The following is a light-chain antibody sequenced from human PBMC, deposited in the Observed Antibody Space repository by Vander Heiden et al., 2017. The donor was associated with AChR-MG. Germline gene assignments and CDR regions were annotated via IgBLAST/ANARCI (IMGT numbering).Light chain of an antibody. CDR2: GKN. CDR1: SIRGYN. Sequence: SSELTQDPAASVASGRTVGITCRGDSIRGYNGGWCQQKPGHAPVLVIIGKNTQPSAIPDRFSCSSSGRTASSTITRTQAEDEADDYCNSRGNSGNHLAVFGGGTKLTVL. V-gene: IGLV3-19*01. CDR3: NSRGNSGNHLAV. J-gene: IGLJ2*01.